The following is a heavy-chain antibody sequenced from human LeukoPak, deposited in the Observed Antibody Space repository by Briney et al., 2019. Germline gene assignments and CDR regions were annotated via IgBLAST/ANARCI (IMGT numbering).Heavy chain of an antibody. Sequence: SETLSLTCTVSGDSLSSGNHYCSWVRQPPGRGLGWIGYIYYSGSTYYNPSRKSRVTISVNTSKNQFSLKLSSVTAAGTAVYCGATTPKDSRGPSAYGGQGALVAVP. J-gene: IGHJ4*02. CDR2: IYYSGST. V-gene: IGHV4-30-4*08. D-gene: IGHD3-22*01. CDR3: ATTPKDSRGPSAY. CDR1: GDSLSSGNHY.